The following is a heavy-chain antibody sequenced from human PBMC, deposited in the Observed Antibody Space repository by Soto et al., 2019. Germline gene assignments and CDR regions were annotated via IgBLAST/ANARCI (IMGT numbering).Heavy chain of an antibody. Sequence: EMQLVESGGGLVNPGGSLRLSCAASGLIVNNNYMNWVRQAPGKGLERVSVIHSGNSASYADSVMGRFTISRHNSKNMVYLQMNSLRAEDTAVYYCARDPGYCSGCICYRYMDVWGKGTTVTVSS. CDR3: ARDPGYCSGCICYRYMDV. CDR2: IHSGNSA. CDR1: GLIVNNNY. J-gene: IGHJ6*03. V-gene: IGHV3-53*04. D-gene: IGHD2-15*01.